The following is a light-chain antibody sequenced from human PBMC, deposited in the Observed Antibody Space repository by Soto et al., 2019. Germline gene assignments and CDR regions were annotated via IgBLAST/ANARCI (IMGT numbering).Light chain of an antibody. CDR3: QQYEDSVLYT. J-gene: IGKJ2*01. Sequence: EIVLTQSPGTLSLSPGERATLSCRASQSVRSSFFAWYQQKPGQAPRLLIYDVSIRATGTPDRFSGSGSGTDFTLTINRLDPEDFAMYYCQQYEDSVLYTFGQGTKLEI. CDR1: QSVRSSF. V-gene: IGKV3-20*01. CDR2: DVS.